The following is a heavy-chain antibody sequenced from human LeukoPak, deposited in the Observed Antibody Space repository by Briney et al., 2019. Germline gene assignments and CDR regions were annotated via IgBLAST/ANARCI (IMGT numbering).Heavy chain of an antibody. V-gene: IGHV3-30*04. CDR1: GFTLSSYA. J-gene: IGHJ5*02. CDR2: ISYDGSNK. CDR3: ARGNSFDH. Sequence: GRSLSLSCAASGFTLSSYAMHWVRQAPGKGLEWVAGISYDGSNKYYADAVKGRFTISKVNSKNTLYLQMNSLRAEDTAVYYCARGNSFDHWGQGTLVTVTS.